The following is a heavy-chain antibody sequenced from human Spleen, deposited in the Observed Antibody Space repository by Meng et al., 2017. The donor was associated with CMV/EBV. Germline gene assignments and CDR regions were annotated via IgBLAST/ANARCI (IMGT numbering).Heavy chain of an antibody. J-gene: IGHJ4*02. Sequence: GESLKISCAASGFTFSDYYMSWIRQAPGKGLEWLSYITGNAHTIYYADSVKGRFTISRDNAKNSLYLQMNSLRAEDTAVYYCARPDSTVHSFDSWGQGTLVTVSS. V-gene: IGHV3-11*01. CDR2: ITGNAHTI. CDR3: ARPDSTVHSFDS. CDR1: GFTFSDYY. D-gene: IGHD4-11*01.